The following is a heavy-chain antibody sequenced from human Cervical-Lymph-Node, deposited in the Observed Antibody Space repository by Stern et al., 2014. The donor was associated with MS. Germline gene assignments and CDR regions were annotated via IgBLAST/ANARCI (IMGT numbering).Heavy chain of an antibody. CDR1: GGSLSTLD. Sequence: GHLVESGAEVKRPGSSVTVSCKTSGGSLSTLDISWVRQAPGQGLEWVGEIMPLLGTAHYAQKFKGRLTITADDSTSTVYMELSSLKSEDTAIYFCARHQAGIAANWGQGTLVTVTS. D-gene: IGHD6-13*01. CDR3: ARHQAGIAAN. V-gene: IGHV1-69*19. CDR2: IMPLLGTA. J-gene: IGHJ4*02.